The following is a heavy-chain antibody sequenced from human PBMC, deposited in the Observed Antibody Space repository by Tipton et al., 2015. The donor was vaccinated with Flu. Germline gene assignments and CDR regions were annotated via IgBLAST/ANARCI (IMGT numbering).Heavy chain of an antibody. V-gene: IGHV4-38-2*01. CDR1: GYSIASDYY. Sequence: TLSLTCSVSGYSIASDYYWGWIRQPPGKGLEWIGNLYHTGSTYYNPSLRSRVTISVDTSRNQFSLNLDSVTAADTAVYYCARLSGVLVNKDWYFDLWGRGTLVTVSS. CDR3: ARLSGVLVNKDWYFDL. J-gene: IGHJ2*01. D-gene: IGHD3-10*02. CDR2: LYHTGST.